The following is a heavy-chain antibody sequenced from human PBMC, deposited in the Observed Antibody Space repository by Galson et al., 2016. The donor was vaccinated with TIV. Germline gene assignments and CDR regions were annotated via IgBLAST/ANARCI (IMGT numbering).Heavy chain of an antibody. J-gene: IGHJ4*02. CDR3: ARPHYGDGDY. CDR1: GYNFTNYW. V-gene: IGHV5-10-1*01. Sequence: QSGAEVKKPGESLRISCKASGYNFTNYWIIWVRQMPGRGLEWVGGIDPEDSYTKYTSSFQGHVTISADKSIGTSYLQWSSLQSSDTAVYYCARPHYGDGDYWGLGTLVTVSS. CDR2: IDPEDSYT. D-gene: IGHD4-17*01.